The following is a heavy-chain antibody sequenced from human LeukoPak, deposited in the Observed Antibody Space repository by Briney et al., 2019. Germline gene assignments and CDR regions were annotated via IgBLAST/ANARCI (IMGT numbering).Heavy chain of an antibody. Sequence: SEALSLTCTVSGGSISSYYWSWIRQPPGKGLEWIGYIYYSGSTNYNPSLKSRVTISVDTSKNQFSLKLSSVTAADTAVYYCARSVEGYCSGGSCYSYYYYMDVWGKGTTVTVSS. D-gene: IGHD2-15*01. CDR1: GGSISSYY. J-gene: IGHJ6*03. V-gene: IGHV4-59*01. CDR3: ARSVEGYCSGGSCYSYYYYMDV. CDR2: IYYSGST.